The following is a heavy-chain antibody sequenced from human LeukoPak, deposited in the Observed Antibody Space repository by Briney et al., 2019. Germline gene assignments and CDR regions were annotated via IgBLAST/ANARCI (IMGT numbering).Heavy chain of an antibody. CDR3: ARDKSSSGGFDY. Sequence: SETLSLTCTVSGGSISSYYWSWIRQPPGKGLEWIGYICYSGSTNYNPSLKSRVTISVDTSKNQFSLKLSSVTAADTAVYYCARDKSSSGGFDYWGQGTLVTVSS. D-gene: IGHD6-13*01. J-gene: IGHJ4*02. V-gene: IGHV4-59*01. CDR2: ICYSGST. CDR1: GGSISSYY.